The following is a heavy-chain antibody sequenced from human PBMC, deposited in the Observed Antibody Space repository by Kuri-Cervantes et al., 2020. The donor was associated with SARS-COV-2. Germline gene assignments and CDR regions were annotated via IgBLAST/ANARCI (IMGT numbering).Heavy chain of an antibody. CDR2: INWNGGST. Sequence: GESLKISCAASGFTFDDYAMHWVRQAPGKGLEWVSGINWNGGSTGYADSVKGRFTISRDNAKNSLYLQMNSLRAEDTALYYCAGDSVLGYCSGGSCYSIYYGMDVWGQGTTVTVSS. J-gene: IGHJ6*02. D-gene: IGHD2-15*01. V-gene: IGHV3-20*04. CDR1: GFTFDDYA. CDR3: AGDSVLGYCSGGSCYSIYYGMDV.